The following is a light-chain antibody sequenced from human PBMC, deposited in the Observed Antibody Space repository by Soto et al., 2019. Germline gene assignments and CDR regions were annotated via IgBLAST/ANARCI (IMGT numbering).Light chain of an antibody. CDR1: QSVSSN. J-gene: IGKJ1*01. CDR2: GSS. V-gene: IGKV3-15*01. Sequence: EIVMTQSPATLSVSPWERATLSCRASQSVSSNLAWYQQKPGQAPRLLIYGSSTRATCIPARFSGSGSGTEFTLTISSLQSGDFAVYYCQQYNNWPGTFGQGTKVEIK. CDR3: QQYNNWPGT.